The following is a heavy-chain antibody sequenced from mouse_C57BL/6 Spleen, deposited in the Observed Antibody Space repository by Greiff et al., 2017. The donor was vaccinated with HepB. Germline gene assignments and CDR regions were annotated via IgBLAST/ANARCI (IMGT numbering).Heavy chain of an antibody. CDR1: GYTFTSDT. Sequence: VQLQQSGAELARPGASVKMSCKASGYTFTSDTMHWVKQRPGQGLEWIGNINPSSGYTKYNQKFKDKATLTADKSSNKAYMQLSSLTSEDSAVYYCARSLVEIYAMDYWGQGTSDTDSS. CDR3: ARSLVEIYAMDY. CDR2: INPSSGYT. J-gene: IGHJ4*01. V-gene: IGHV1-4*01.